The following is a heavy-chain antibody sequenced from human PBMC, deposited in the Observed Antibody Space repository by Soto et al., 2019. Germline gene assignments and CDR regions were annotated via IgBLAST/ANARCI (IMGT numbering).Heavy chain of an antibody. CDR1: GFTFSSYG. J-gene: IGHJ4*02. CDR3: AKVLLSGWYGGANFDY. CDR2: ISYDGSNK. V-gene: IGHV3-30*18. Sequence: QVQLVESGGGVVQPGRSLRLSCAASGFTFSSYGMHWVRQAQGKGLEWVAVISYDGSNKYYADSVKGRFTISRDNSKNTLYLQMNSLRAEDTAVYYCAKVLLSGWYGGANFDYWGQGTLVTVSS. D-gene: IGHD6-19*01.